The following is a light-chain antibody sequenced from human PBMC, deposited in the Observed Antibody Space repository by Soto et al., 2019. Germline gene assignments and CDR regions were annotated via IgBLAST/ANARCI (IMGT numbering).Light chain of an antibody. CDR1: QSVSSSY. J-gene: IGKJ1*01. Sequence: EIVLTQSPGTLSLSPGERATLSCRASQSVSSSYLAWYQQKPGQAPRLLIYGASSRATGIPDRFSGSGSGTDFTLNISRLKPEDFAVYYCQHYSSSPGTFGQGTKVEIK. CDR3: QHYSSSPGT. CDR2: GAS. V-gene: IGKV3-20*01.